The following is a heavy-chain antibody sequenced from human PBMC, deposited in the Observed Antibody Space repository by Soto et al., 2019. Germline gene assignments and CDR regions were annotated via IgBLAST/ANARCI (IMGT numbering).Heavy chain of an antibody. Sequence: ASVKVSCKASGYTFTSYGISWVRQAPGQGLEWMGWISAYNGNTNYAQKLQGRVTMTTDTSTSTAYMELRSLRPDDTAVYYCAKDRVDTAMVKYYYYYGMDVWGQGTTVTVSS. CDR3: AKDRVDTAMVKYYYYYGMDV. J-gene: IGHJ6*02. D-gene: IGHD5-18*01. CDR2: ISAYNGNT. V-gene: IGHV1-18*01. CDR1: GYTFTSYG.